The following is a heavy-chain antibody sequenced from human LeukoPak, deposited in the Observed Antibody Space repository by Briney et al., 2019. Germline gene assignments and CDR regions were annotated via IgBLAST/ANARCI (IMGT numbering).Heavy chain of an antibody. CDR3: ARDLGWAFDY. D-gene: IGHD6-19*01. Sequence: GGSLRLSCAASGFTFSSYAMHWVRQAPGKGLEWVAVISYDGSNKYYADSVKGRFTISRDNSKNTLYLQMNSLRIEDTAVYYCARDLGWAFDYWGQGTLVTVSS. CDR2: ISYDGSNK. V-gene: IGHV3-30-3*01. CDR1: GFTFSSYA. J-gene: IGHJ4*02.